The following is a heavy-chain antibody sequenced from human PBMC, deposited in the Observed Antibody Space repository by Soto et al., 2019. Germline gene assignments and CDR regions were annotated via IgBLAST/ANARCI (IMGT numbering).Heavy chain of an antibody. CDR2: IYYSGST. Sequence: SETLSLTCTVSGGSISSYYWSWIRQPPGKGLEWIGYIYYSGSTNYNPSLKSRVTISVDTSKNQFSLKLSSVTAADTAVYYCARSSPYYYDSSGYYYFDYWGQGTLVTVSS. D-gene: IGHD3-22*01. CDR3: ARSSPYYYDSSGYYYFDY. J-gene: IGHJ4*02. CDR1: GGSISSYY. V-gene: IGHV4-59*01.